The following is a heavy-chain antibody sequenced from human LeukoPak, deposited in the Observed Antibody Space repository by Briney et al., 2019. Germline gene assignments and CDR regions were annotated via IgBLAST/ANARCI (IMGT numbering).Heavy chain of an antibody. CDR3: AREATMAV. CDR1: GGSIPNYY. Sequence: PSETLSLTCAVSGGSIPNYYWSWIRQPAGKGLEWIGRTSASGNTNYNPSLKSRVTMSADTSKYQFSLKLTSVTAADTAVYYCAREATMAVWGQGTLVTVSS. J-gene: IGHJ4*02. V-gene: IGHV4-4*07. CDR2: TSASGNT. D-gene: IGHD3-10*01.